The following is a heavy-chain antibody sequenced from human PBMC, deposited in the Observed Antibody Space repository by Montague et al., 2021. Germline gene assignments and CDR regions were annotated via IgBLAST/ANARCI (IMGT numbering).Heavy chain of an antibody. V-gene: IGHV3-23*01. CDR2: ITGSGATT. CDR1: GFTFSNYG. J-gene: IGHJ5*01. CDR3: ARGRGASSGIGQVDS. Sequence: SLRLSCAASGFTFSNYGMSWVRQAPGKGLEWVSGITGSGATTYYADSVKGRFTISRDNSENTLYLQMNNLRAEDTALYYCARGRGASSGIGQVDSWGQGTLVTVSS. D-gene: IGHD3-22*01.